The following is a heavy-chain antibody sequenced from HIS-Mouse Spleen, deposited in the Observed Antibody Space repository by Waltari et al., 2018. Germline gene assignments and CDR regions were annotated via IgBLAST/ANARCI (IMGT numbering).Heavy chain of an antibody. CDR2: ISAYNGNT. D-gene: IGHD3-3*01. Sequence: QVQLVQSGAEVKKPGASVKVSCKVSGYTFTSDGTSWVRQAPGQGLEWMGWISAYNGNTNYAQKLQGRVTMTTDTSTSTAYMELRSLRSDDTAVYYCARSESRFLEWLDWFDPWGQGTLVTVSS. CDR3: ARSESRFLEWLDWFDP. CDR1: GYTFTSDG. V-gene: IGHV1-18*01. J-gene: IGHJ5*02.